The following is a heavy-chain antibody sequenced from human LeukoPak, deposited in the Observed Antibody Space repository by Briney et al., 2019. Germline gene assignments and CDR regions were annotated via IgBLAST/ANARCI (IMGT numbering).Heavy chain of an antibody. V-gene: IGHV3-66*02. J-gene: IGHJ4*02. Sequence: GGSLRLSCAASGFTVSNNYMSWVRQAPGKGLEWVSVIYTDGTTYYADSVKGRFTISRDNSKNTLYLQLNSLRAEDTAVYYCARWRVPGYFDYWGQGALVTVFS. CDR3: ARWRVPGYFDY. D-gene: IGHD3-10*01. CDR2: IYTDGTT. CDR1: GFTVSNNY.